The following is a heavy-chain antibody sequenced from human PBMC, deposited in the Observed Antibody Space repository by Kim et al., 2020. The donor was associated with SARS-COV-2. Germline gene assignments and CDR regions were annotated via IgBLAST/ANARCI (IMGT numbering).Heavy chain of an antibody. Sequence: SETLSLTCAVYGGSFSGYYWSWIRQPPGKGLEWIGEINHSGSTNYNPSLKSRVTISVDTSKNQFSLKLSSVTAADTAVYYCASLRAWLPAAKVFNWFDPWGQGTLVTVSS. CDR3: ASLRAWLPAAKVFNWFDP. D-gene: IGHD2-2*01. CDR2: INHSGST. CDR1: GGSFSGYY. V-gene: IGHV4-34*01. J-gene: IGHJ5*02.